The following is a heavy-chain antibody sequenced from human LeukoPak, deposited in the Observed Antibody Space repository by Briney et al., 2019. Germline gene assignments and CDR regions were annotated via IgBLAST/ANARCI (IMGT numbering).Heavy chain of an antibody. Sequence: ASVKVSCKASGYTFTSFGISWVRQAPGQGLEWMGWISAYNGNTNYAQKLQGRVTMTTDTSTSTAYMELRSLRSDDTVVYYCARDLLGQGYCSGGSCLYYYYGMDVWGQGTTVTVSS. CDR3: ARDLLGQGYCSGGSCLYYYYGMDV. CDR2: ISAYNGNT. CDR1: GYTFTSFG. D-gene: IGHD2-15*01. J-gene: IGHJ6*02. V-gene: IGHV1-18*01.